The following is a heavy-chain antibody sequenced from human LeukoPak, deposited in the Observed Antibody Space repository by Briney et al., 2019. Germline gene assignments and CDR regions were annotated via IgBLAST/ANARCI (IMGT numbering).Heavy chain of an antibody. CDR1: GFTFSSYA. V-gene: IGHV3-23*01. CDR3: ARDRYGSGSYYTFGFDY. D-gene: IGHD3-10*01. J-gene: IGHJ4*02. CDR2: ISGSGGST. Sequence: HSGGSLRLSCAASGFTFSSYAMSWVRQAPGKGLEWVSAISGSGGSTYYADSVKGRFTISRDNSKNTLYLQMNSLRAEDTAVYYCARDRYGSGSYYTFGFDYWGQGTLVTVSS.